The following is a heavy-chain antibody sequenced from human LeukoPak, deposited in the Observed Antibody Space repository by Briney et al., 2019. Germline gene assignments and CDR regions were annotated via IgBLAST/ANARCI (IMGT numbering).Heavy chain of an antibody. V-gene: IGHV3-23*01. CDR3: AKATSSYGRAEYFQY. Sequence: GGSLRLSCAASGFTFSSYAMSWVRQAPGKGLEWVSAISGSGGSTYYADSVKGRFTISRDNSKNTLYLQMNSLRAEDTAVYYCAKATSSYGRAEYFQYWGQGTLVTVSS. J-gene: IGHJ1*01. D-gene: IGHD1-26*01. CDR1: GFTFSSYA. CDR2: ISGSGGST.